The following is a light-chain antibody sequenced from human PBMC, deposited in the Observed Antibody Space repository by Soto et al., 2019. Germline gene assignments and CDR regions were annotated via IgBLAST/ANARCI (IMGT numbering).Light chain of an antibody. V-gene: IGLV2-23*02. CDR3: CSYAVSSTYV. J-gene: IGLJ1*01. CDR1: SSDVGTYDL. CDR2: EVS. Sequence: QSMLTQPASVSGSPGQSFTIFCTGTSSDVGTYDLVSWYQQHPGKAPKLRIYEVSKRPSGASNRFSGSKSGNTASLTISGLQAEDEADYHCCSYAVSSTYVFGTGTKVT.